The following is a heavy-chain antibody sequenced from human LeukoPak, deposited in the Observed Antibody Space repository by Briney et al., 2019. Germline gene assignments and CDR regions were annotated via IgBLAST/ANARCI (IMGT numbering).Heavy chain of an antibody. Sequence: SETLSLTCIVSGDSISSSNYYWGWIRQPPGKGLEWIGSIYYTGTTYSNPSLKSRVTISVDTSKNQFSLRLSSVTAADTAVYYCARGFRGATTQGDYWGQGTLVTVSS. CDR3: ARGFRGATTQGDY. J-gene: IGHJ4*02. CDR1: GDSISSSNYY. CDR2: IYYTGTT. D-gene: IGHD1-26*01. V-gene: IGHV4-39*07.